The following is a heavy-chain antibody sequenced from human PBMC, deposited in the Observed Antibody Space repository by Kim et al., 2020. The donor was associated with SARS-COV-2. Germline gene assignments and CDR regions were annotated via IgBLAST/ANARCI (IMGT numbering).Heavy chain of an antibody. D-gene: IGHD2-15*01. CDR2: IYYSGST. J-gene: IGHJ6*03. CDR3: ASRSIVATRDYYYYMDV. CDR1: GGSISSYY. Sequence: SETLSLTCIVSGGSISSYYWSWIRQPPGKGLEWIGYIYYSGSTNYNPSLKSRVTISVDTSKNQFSLKLSSVTAADTAVYYCASRSIVATRDYYYYMDVWGKGTTVTVSS. V-gene: IGHV4-59*01.